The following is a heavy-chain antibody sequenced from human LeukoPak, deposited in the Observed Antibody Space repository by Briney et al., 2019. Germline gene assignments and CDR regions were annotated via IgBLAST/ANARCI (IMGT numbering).Heavy chain of an antibody. CDR2: IYHSGST. CDR1: GYSISSGYY. V-gene: IGHV4-38-2*02. CDR3: ARDERGSSTWYPHFAY. Sequence: SETLSLTCTVSGYSISSGYYWGWIRQPPGKGLEWIGSIYHSGSTYYNPSLKSRVTISVDTSKNQFSLRLSSVTAADSAVYYCARDERGSSTWYPHFAYWGQGSLVTVSS. D-gene: IGHD6-13*01. J-gene: IGHJ4*02.